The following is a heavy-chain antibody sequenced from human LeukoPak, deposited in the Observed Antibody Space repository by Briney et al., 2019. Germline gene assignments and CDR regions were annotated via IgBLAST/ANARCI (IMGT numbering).Heavy chain of an antibody. CDR1: GFTFSDYY. D-gene: IGHD4-17*01. CDR3: TRGSYGDYEY. J-gene: IGHJ4*02. CDR2: ITSAGGTI. V-gene: IGHV3-11*04. Sequence: GGSLRLSCAASGFTFSDYYMTWFRQAPGKGLEWVSYITSAGGTIFYTDSVKGRFIVSRDNAQNSLYLQMNSLRAEDTAVYYCTRGSYGDYEYWGQGTLVTVSS.